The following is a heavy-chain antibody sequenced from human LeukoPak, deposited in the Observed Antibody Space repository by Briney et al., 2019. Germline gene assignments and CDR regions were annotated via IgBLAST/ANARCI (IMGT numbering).Heavy chain of an antibody. V-gene: IGHV1-46*01. Sequence: ASVKVSCKASGYTFTSYYMHWVRQAPGQGLEWMGIINPSGGSTSYAQKFQGRVTMTTDTSTSTAYMELRSLRSDDTAVYYCAREGYGYLKDAFDIWGQGTMVTVSS. D-gene: IGHD5-18*01. J-gene: IGHJ3*02. CDR3: AREGYGYLKDAFDI. CDR1: GYTFTSYY. CDR2: INPSGGST.